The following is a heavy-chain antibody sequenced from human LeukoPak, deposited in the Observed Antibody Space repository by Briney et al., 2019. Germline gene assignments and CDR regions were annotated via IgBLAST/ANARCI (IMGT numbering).Heavy chain of an antibody. J-gene: IGHJ4*02. CDR2: IYYSGST. CDR3: ARDYYDSSGYYYLDY. D-gene: IGHD3-22*01. CDR1: GGSISSYY. Sequence: SETLSLTCTVSGGSISSYYWSWIRQPPGKGLGWIGYIYYSGSTYYNPSLKSRVTISVDTSKNQFSLKLSSVTAADTAVYYCARDYYDSSGYYYLDYWGQGTLVTVSS. V-gene: IGHV4-30-4*01.